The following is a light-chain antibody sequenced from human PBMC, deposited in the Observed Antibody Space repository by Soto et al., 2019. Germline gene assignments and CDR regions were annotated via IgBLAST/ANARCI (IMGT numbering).Light chain of an antibody. V-gene: IGLV1-44*01. CDR1: SSNIGSNT. CDR2: SNN. CDR3: AAWDDSLNGMV. Sequence: SVLTKPPSASGTPGQRVTISCSGSSSNIGSNTVNWYQQLPGTAPKLLIYSNNQRPSGVPDRFSGSKSGTSASLAISGLQSEDEADYYCAAWDDSLNGMVFGGGTKLTVL. J-gene: IGLJ2*01.